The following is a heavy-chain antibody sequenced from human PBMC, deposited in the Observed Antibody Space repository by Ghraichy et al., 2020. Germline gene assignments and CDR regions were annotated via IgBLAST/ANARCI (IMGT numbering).Heavy chain of an antibody. CDR2: IHGNGAGK. J-gene: IGHJ3*01. V-gene: IGHV3-23*01. Sequence: GGSLRLSCTASGFTFRNFAMSWVRQAPGKGPEWVSSIHGNGAGKFYTDSVKGRFIVSRDDSKNTLYLEMSSLRVDDTAIYSCAKDSVMNNGVFDAFDVWGRGTMVTVSS. D-gene: IGHD2-21*01. CDR1: GFTFRNFA. CDR3: AKDSVMNNGVFDAFDV.